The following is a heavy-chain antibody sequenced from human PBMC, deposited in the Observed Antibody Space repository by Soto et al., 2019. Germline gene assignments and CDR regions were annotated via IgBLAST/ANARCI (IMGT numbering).Heavy chain of an antibody. J-gene: IGHJ6*02. CDR3: AKDYVLRFLEWLPTQPHMDV. CDR1: GFTFSSYG. Sequence: RLSCAASGFTFSSYGMHWVRQAPGKGLEWVAVISYDGSNKYYADSVKGRFTISRDNSKNTLYLQMNSLRAEDTAVYYCAKDYVLRFLEWLPTQPHMDVWGQGTTVTVCS. D-gene: IGHD3-3*01. V-gene: IGHV3-30*18. CDR2: ISYDGSNK.